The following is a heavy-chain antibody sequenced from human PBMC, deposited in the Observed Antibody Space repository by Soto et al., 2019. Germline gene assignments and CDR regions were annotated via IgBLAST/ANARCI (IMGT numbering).Heavy chain of an antibody. V-gene: IGHV4-30-4*01. CDR3: ARLLLWFRELYYYGMDV. Sequence: QVQLQESGPGLVKPSQTLSLTCTVSGGSISSGDYYWSWIRQPPGKGLEWIGYIYYSGSTYYNPSLKSRVTISVDTSKNQFSLKLSSVTAADTAVYYCARLLLWFRELYYYGMDVWGQGTTVTVSS. CDR1: GGSISSGDYY. D-gene: IGHD3-10*01. CDR2: IYYSGST. J-gene: IGHJ6*02.